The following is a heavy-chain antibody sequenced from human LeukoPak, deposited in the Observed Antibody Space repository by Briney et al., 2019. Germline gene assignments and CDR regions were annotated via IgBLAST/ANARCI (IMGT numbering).Heavy chain of an antibody. D-gene: IGHD3-3*01. CDR2: ISGSGGST. CDR1: GFIFSAYS. J-gene: IGHJ4*02. CDR3: AKDNSIFGVDGGVADY. V-gene: IGHV3-23*01. Sequence: PGGSLRLSCAASGFIFSAYSINWVRQAPGKGLEWVSAISGSGGSTYYAHSVKGRFTISRDNSKNTLYLQKNSLRAEDTAVYYCAKDNSIFGVDGGVADYWGQGTLVTVSS.